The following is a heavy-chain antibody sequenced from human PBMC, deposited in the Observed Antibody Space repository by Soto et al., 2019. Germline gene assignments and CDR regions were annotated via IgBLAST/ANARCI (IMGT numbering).Heavy chain of an antibody. D-gene: IGHD2-15*01. CDR3: ARERVEYGDYSFYGMDV. V-gene: IGHV3-30-3*01. CDR2: IAYDGTNK. J-gene: IGHJ6*02. CDR1: GITFSSYA. Sequence: GGSLRLSCAASGITFSSYAMHWVRQAPGKGLEWVAVIAYDGTNKYYADSGKGRFTISRDNSNTLYLQLNSVRGEDTAVYYCARERVEYGDYSFYGMDVWGQGTTVTVSS.